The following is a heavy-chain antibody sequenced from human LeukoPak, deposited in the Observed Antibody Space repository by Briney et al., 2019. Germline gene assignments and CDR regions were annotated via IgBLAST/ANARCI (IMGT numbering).Heavy chain of an antibody. V-gene: IGHV3-33*01. CDR1: GFTFSNYA. CDR3: ARGVRDGYNYWYYFGN. D-gene: IGHD5-24*01. CDR2: IWYDGSHK. Sequence: GGSLRLSCAASGFTFSNYAMHWVRQAPGKGLEGVAIIWYDGSHKYYRDSVKGRFTISRDNSKNTLYLQMNSLRAEDTAVYYCARGVRDGYNYWYYFGNWGQGTLVTVSS. J-gene: IGHJ4*02.